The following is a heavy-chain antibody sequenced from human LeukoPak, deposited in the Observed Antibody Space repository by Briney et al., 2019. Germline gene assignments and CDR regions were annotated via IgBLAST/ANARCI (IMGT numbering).Heavy chain of an antibody. D-gene: IGHD2/OR15-2a*01. CDR3: ARGTFKDGLDV. CDR1: GGSISIFY. V-gene: IGHV4-4*07. J-gene: IGHJ6*02. CDR2: IHSSGSI. Sequence: SETLTLTCTVSGGSISIFYWSWIRQPAGKGLDWIGRIHSSGSINHDPSLKSRVTLSVDMSKNQFSLKLTSVAAADTAVYYCARGTFKDGLDVWGQGTTVTVSS.